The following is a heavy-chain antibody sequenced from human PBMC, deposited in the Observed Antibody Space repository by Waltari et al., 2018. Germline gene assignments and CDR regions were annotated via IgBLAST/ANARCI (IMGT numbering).Heavy chain of an antibody. CDR3: ARRVVIGDYFDY. Sequence: QLQLQDSGPGLVKPWETLSLTCTVAGDSITSSDHFWAWIRQSPGKGLGRIGSINYSGRPHYNPSLKSRVTISVDTSKNQFSLRLSSATAADTGVYYCARRVVIGDYFDYWGQGTLVTVSS. V-gene: IGHV4-39*01. J-gene: IGHJ4*02. CDR1: GDSITSSDHF. D-gene: IGHD2-21*01. CDR2: INYSGRP.